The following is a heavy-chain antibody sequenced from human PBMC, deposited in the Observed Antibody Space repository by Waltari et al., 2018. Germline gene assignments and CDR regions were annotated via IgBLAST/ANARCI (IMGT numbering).Heavy chain of an antibody. J-gene: IGHJ4*02. CDR2: IYNSEST. Sequence: QVQLQESGPGLVKPSETLSLTCTVSGGSISSYSWSWIRQPPGKGLEWIAYIYNSESTNYNPSLKSRVTISVDTSKNQFSLKLRSVTAADTSVYYCARGPVEMATYFDYWGQGSLVTVSS. D-gene: IGHD5-12*01. V-gene: IGHV4-59*01. CDR3: ARGPVEMATYFDY. CDR1: GGSISSYS.